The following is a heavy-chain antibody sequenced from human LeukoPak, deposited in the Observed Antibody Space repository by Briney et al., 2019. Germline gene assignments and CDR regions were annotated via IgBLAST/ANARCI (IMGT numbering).Heavy chain of an antibody. Sequence: SETLSLTCTVSGGSINSYYWSWIRQPPGKGLEWIGYIYYSGSTNYNPSLKSRVTISVDTSKNQFSLKLSSVTAADTAVYYCARVGAYDYVWGSSYYWGQGTLVTVSS. J-gene: IGHJ4*02. V-gene: IGHV4-59*08. D-gene: IGHD3-16*01. CDR3: ARVGAYDYVWGSSYY. CDR1: GGSINSYY. CDR2: IYYSGST.